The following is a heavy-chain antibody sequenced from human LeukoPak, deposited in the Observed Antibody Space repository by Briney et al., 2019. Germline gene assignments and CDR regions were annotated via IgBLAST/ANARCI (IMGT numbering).Heavy chain of an antibody. CDR1: GGSFSDYY. J-gene: IGHJ6*03. D-gene: IGHD6-13*01. CDR3: ATSYYSSSWYYYYYYMDV. Sequence: SETLSLTCAVYGGSFSDYYWSWIRQPAGKGLEWIGRIYTSGSTNYNPSLKSRVTMSVDTSKNQFSLKLSSVTAADTAVYYCATSYYSSSWYYYYYYMDVWGKGTTVTVSS. V-gene: IGHV4-59*10. CDR2: IYTSGST.